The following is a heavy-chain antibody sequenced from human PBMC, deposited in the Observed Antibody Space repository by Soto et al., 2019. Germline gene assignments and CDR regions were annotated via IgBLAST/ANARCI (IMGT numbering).Heavy chain of an antibody. V-gene: IGHV3-33*01. CDR1: GFTFSNYG. J-gene: IGHJ4*01. CDR3: AGGNYDASGIDY. Sequence: GSLRLSCEGSGFTFSNYGIHWVRQAPGMGLDWVAVIWYDGNNKYYSESVKGRFTISRDNSKNTVFLEMSSLRAEDTAVYYCAGGNYDASGIDYWGAGALVTDSS. D-gene: IGHD1-7*01. CDR2: IWYDGNNK.